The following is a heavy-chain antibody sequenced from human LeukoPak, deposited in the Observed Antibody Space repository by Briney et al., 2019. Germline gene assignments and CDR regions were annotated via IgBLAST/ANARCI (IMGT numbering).Heavy chain of an antibody. CDR1: GGSINNGGYY. CDR2: IYYSGST. CDR3: ATTTSGGDAFDI. J-gene: IGHJ3*02. V-gene: IGHV4-61*08. Sequence: PSETLSLTCTVSGGSINNGGYYWSWIRQPPGKGLEWIGYIYYSGSTNYNPSLKSRVTISVDTSKNQFSLKLSSVTAADTAVYYCATTTSGGDAFDIWGQGTMVTVSS. D-gene: IGHD1-26*01.